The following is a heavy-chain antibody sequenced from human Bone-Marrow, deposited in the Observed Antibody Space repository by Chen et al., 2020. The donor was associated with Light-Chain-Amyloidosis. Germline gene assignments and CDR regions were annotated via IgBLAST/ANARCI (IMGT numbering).Heavy chain of an antibody. V-gene: IGHV4-31*03. D-gene: IGHD2-21*02. Sequence: QVQLQESGPGLVKPSQTLSLTCTVSGGSISSGGYYWSWIRQHPGKGLEWIGYIDYSGSTYYNPSLKSRVTISVDTSKNQFSLKLSSVTAADTAVYYCARRPGHIVVVTEGAFDIWGQGTMVTVSS. CDR1: GGSISSGGYY. CDR2: IDYSGST. CDR3: ARRPGHIVVVTEGAFDI. J-gene: IGHJ3*02.